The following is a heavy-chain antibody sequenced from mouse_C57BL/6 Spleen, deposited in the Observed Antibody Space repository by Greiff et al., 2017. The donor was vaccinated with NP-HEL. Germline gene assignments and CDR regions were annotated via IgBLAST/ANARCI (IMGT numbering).Heavy chain of an antibody. CDR1: GYSITSGYY. J-gene: IGHJ4*01. V-gene: IGHV3-6*01. Sequence: VQLKESGPGLVKPSQSLSLTCSVTGYSITSGYYWNWIRQFPGNKLEWMGYISYDGSNNYNPSLKNRISITRDTSKNQFFLKLNSVTTEDTATYYCARLDSPYYYAMDYWGQGTSVTVSS. CDR2: ISYDGSN. CDR3: ARLDSPYYYAMDY. D-gene: IGHD2-12*01.